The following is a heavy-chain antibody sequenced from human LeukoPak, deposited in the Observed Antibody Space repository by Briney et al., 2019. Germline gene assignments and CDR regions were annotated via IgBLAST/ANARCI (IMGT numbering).Heavy chain of an antibody. CDR1: GYTFTGYY. D-gene: IGHD2-15*01. J-gene: IGHJ3*02. CDR2: INPNSGGT. V-gene: IGHV1-2*02. CDR3: ATERVCSGGSCYHKGHAFDI. Sequence: ASVKVSCKGSGYTFTGYYMHWVRQAPGQGLEWMGWINPNSGGTNYTQKFQGRVTMTEDTSTDTAYMELSSLRSEDTAVYYCATERVCSGGSCYHKGHAFDIWGQGTMVTVSS.